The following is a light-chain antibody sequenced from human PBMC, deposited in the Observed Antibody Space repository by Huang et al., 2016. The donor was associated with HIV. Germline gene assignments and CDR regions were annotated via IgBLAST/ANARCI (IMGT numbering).Light chain of an antibody. CDR1: QSVGTD. J-gene: IGKJ3*01. CDR2: DAS. CDR3: QQYNNWPPTFT. V-gene: IGKV3-15*01. Sequence: EILMTQSPATLSVSPGERATLSCRASQSVGTDLAWYQQKPGQAPRLLIQDASIRATGIPARFSGSGSGTEFTLNISSLQSEDFAVYYCQQYNNWPPTFTFGPGTKVDIK.